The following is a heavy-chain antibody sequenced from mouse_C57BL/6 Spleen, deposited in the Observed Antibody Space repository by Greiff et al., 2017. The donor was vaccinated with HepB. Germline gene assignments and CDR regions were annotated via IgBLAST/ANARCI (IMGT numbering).Heavy chain of an antibody. D-gene: IGHD2-3*01. CDR2: INPSNGGT. CDR3: ARSGRYDGYYLYAMDY. Sequence: VQLQQPGTELVKPGASVKLSCKASGYTFTSYWMHWVKQRPGQGLEWIGNINPSNGGTNYNEKFKSKATLTVDKSSSTAYMQLSSLTSEDSAVYYCARSGRYDGYYLYAMDYWGQGTSVTVSS. V-gene: IGHV1-53*01. J-gene: IGHJ4*01. CDR1: GYTFTSYW.